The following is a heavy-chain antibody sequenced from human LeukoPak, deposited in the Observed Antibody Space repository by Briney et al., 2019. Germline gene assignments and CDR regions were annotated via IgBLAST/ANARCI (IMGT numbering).Heavy chain of an antibody. J-gene: IGHJ3*02. D-gene: IGHD5-24*01. CDR3: ARDRNGYNDDAFDI. Sequence: GAPVKVSCKASGYTFTGYYMHWVRQAPGQGLEWMGWINPNSGDTKYAQNFEGRVTVTRDTSINTAYMELSRLTSDDTAVYYCARDRNGYNDDAFDIWGQGTMVTVSS. CDR1: GYTFTGYY. CDR2: INPNSGDT. V-gene: IGHV1-2*02.